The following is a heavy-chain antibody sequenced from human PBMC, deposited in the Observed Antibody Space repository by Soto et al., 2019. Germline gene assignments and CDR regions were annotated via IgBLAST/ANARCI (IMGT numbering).Heavy chain of an antibody. CDR1: GYTFTSYA. CDR2: INTNTGNP. V-gene: IGHV7-4-1*01. D-gene: IGHD3-3*01. Sequence: GASVKVSCKASGYTFTSYAMNWVRQAPGQGLEWMGWINTNTGNPTYAQGFTGRFVFSLDTSVSTAYLQICSLKAEDTAVYYCARTYYDFWSGYYTGCRAGYYYGMDVWGQGTTVTVSS. J-gene: IGHJ6*02. CDR3: ARTYYDFWSGYYTGCRAGYYYGMDV.